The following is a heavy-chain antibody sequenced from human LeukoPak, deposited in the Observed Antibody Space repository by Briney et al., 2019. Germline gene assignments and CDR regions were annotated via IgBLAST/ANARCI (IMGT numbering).Heavy chain of an antibody. CDR1: GGSISTSSYY. D-gene: IGHD5-24*01. J-gene: IGHJ4*02. CDR2: IYYSGST. Sequence: PSETLSLTCTVSGGSISTSSYYWGWVRQPPGKGLEWIGSIYYSGSTYYNPSLKSRVTISVDTSKNQFSLKLSSVTAADTAVYYCASSKWLQFQYFDYWGQGTLVTVSS. CDR3: ASSKWLQFQYFDY. V-gene: IGHV4-39*07.